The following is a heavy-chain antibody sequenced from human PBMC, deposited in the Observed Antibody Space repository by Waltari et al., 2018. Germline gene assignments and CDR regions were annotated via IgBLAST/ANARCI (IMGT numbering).Heavy chain of an antibody. Sequence: EVQVVESGGGLVQPGGSLKLSCATSGFTFSGSTIHWVCQTSGKVREWNGCIRSKPNNYAKRCTASVEGRFTISRDDSENTAYLQMSSLMTEDTAVYYCTGGAVTGTDFWGQGTLVTVSS. J-gene: IGHJ4*02. CDR1: GFTFSGST. V-gene: IGHV3-73*01. D-gene: IGHD6-13*01. CDR3: TGGAVTGTDF. CDR2: IRSKPNNYAK.